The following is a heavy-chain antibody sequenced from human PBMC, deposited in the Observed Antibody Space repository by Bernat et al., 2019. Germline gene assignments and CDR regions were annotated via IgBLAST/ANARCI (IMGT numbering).Heavy chain of an antibody. D-gene: IGHD6-19*01. J-gene: IGHJ4*02. CDR1: GFTFSDYY. CDR3: ASHLNSSGWLPYFDY. CDR2: ISSSSSYT. V-gene: IGHV3-11*05. Sequence: QVQLVESGGGLVKPGGSLRLSCAASGFTFSDYYMSWIRQAPGKGLEWVSYISSSSSYTNYADSVKGRFTISRDNAKNSLYLQMNSLRAEDMAVYYCASHLNSSGWLPYFDYWGQGTLVTVSS.